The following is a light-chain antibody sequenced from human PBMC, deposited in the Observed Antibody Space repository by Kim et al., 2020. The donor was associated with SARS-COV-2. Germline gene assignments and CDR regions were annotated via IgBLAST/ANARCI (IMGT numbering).Light chain of an antibody. CDR3: QQSYSTPLT. Sequence: DIQMTQSPSSLSASVGDRVTITCRASQSISTYLNWYQQKPGKAPKLLIYGASSLQSGVPSRFSGSGSGTDFTLPISSLQVEDFATYYCQQSYSTPLTFGGGTKVEI. V-gene: IGKV1-39*01. J-gene: IGKJ4*01. CDR2: GAS. CDR1: QSISTY.